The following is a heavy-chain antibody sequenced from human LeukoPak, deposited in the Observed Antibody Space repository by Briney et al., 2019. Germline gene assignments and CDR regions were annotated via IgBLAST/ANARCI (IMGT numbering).Heavy chain of an antibody. D-gene: IGHD5-18*01. CDR2: ITTGGSTI. J-gene: IGHJ6*02. Sequence: GGSLRLSCVASGFTFSDYYMNWIRQAPGKGLEWVSYITTGGSTIYYIDSVKGRFTISRDNAKNSLYLQMNSLRAEDTAVYYCARSNSYGYVRTMDVWGQGTTVTVSS. V-gene: IGHV3-11*01. CDR1: GFTFSDYY. CDR3: ARSNSYGYVRTMDV.